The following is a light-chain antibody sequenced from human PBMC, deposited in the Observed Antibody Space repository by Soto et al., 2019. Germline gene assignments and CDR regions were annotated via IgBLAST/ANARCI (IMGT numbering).Light chain of an antibody. CDR3: SSYTTSNTRQIV. V-gene: IGLV2-14*03. CDR1: SSDVGGYNY. Sequence: LTQPASVSGSPGQSITISCPGTSSDVGGYNYVSWYQHHPGKAPKLMIYDVSNRPSGVSNRFSGSKSGNTASLTISGLQPEDEADYYCSSYTTSNTRQIVFGTGTKVTVL. J-gene: IGLJ1*01. CDR2: DVS.